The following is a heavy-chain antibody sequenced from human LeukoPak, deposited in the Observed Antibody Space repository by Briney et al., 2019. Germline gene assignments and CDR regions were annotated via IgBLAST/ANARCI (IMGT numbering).Heavy chain of an antibody. CDR1: GFTFSSYG. CDR3: ARGGTHYYDSSAYFSP. V-gene: IGHV3-33*01. Sequence: GGSLRLSCAASGFTFSSYGMHWVRHAPGKGLEWVAVIWYDGGNKYYADSVKGRFTISRDNSNNSLYLQMSSMRAADTAVYYCARGGTHYYDSSAYFSPWGQGTLVTVSS. D-gene: IGHD3-22*01. CDR2: IWYDGGNK. J-gene: IGHJ5*02.